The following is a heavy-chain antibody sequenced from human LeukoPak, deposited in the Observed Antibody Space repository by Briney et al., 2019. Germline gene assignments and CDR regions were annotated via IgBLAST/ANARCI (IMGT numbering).Heavy chain of an antibody. CDR1: GFTFDDYA. CDR3: ARGRFGLSLDY. Sequence: GGSLRLSCAASGFTFDDYAMHWVRQAPGKGLEWVSLISGDGSRTYYADSVKGRFTVSRDNSKNSLHLQMNSLRVEDTAVYYCARGRFGLSLDYWGQGTLVTVSS. CDR2: ISGDGSRT. J-gene: IGHJ4*02. D-gene: IGHD3-16*01. V-gene: IGHV3-43*02.